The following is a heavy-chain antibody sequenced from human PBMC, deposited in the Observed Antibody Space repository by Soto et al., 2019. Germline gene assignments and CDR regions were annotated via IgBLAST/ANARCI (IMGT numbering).Heavy chain of an antibody. CDR3: ARSGGSYFGPFDY. CDR1: GFTFSRYT. V-gene: IGHV3-30-3*01. Sequence: GGSLRLSCAASGFTFSRYTMHWVRQAPGKGLEWVAVISYDGSNKYYADSVKGRFTISRDNSKNTLYLQMNSLRAEDTAVFYCARSGGSYFGPFDYWGQGTLVTVS. J-gene: IGHJ4*02. D-gene: IGHD1-26*01. CDR2: ISYDGSNK.